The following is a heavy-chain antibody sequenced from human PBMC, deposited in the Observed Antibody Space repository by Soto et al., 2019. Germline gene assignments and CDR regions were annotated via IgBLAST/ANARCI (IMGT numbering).Heavy chain of an antibody. CDR2: ISSSGSTI. V-gene: IGHV3-48*03. Sequence: GGSLRLSCAASGFTFSSYEMNWVRQAPGKGLEWVSYISSSGSTIYYADSVKGRFTISRDNAKNSLYLQMNSLRAEDTAVYYCAREGGFRRPQLGFDYWGQGTLVTVSS. CDR1: GFTFSSYE. CDR3: AREGGFRRPQLGFDY. D-gene: IGHD6-6*01. J-gene: IGHJ4*02.